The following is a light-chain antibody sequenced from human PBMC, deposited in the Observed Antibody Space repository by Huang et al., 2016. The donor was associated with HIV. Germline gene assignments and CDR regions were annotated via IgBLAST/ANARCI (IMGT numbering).Light chain of an antibody. V-gene: IGKV3-15*01. J-gene: IGKJ3*01. CDR2: GAS. CDR1: ESVGDN. Sequence: EIVMTQSPGTLSVSPGERATLSCRASESVGDNLAWYQQRPGQAPRLLILGASARAAGIPARFSGSGSGTEFTLSISSLQSEDFAVYYCQQYNKWPKFTFGPGTRVDIK. CDR3: QQYNKWPKFT.